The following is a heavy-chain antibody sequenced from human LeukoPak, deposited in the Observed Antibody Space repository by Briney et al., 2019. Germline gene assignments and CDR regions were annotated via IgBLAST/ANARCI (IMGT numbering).Heavy chain of an antibody. J-gene: IGHJ4*02. CDR3: ARTRIAAAGIYYFDY. V-gene: IGHV4-61*02. D-gene: IGHD6-13*01. CDR2: IYTSGST. Sequence: SETLSLTCTVSGGSISSGSYCWSWIRQPAGKGLEWIGRIYTSGSTNYNPSLKSRVTISVDTSKNQFSLKLSSVTAADTAVYYCARTRIAAAGIYYFDYWGQGTLVTVSS. CDR1: GGSISSGSYC.